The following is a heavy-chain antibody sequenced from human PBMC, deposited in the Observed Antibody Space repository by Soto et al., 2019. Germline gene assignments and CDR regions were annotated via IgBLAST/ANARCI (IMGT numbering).Heavy chain of an antibody. CDR2: IYHSGST. J-gene: IGHJ4*02. V-gene: IGHV4-30-2*01. CDR1: GGSIISGGYS. Sequence: SETLSLTCAVSGGSIISGGYSWSWIRQPPGKGLEWIGYIYHSGSTYYNPSLKSRVTILVDRSKNQFSLKLSSVTAADTAVYYCARGEVVALGYWGQGTLVTVSS. CDR3: ARGEVVALGY. D-gene: IGHD2-15*01.